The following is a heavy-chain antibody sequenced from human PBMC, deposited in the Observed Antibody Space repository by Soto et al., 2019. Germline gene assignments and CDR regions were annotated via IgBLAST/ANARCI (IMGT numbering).Heavy chain of an antibody. CDR2: IWYDGSLQ. CDR1: GFSFENYG. J-gene: IGHJ6*02. D-gene: IGHD5-12*01. Sequence: QVQMVESGGGVVQPGRSLRLSCAASGFSFENYGMHWVRQAPGRGLEWVAIIWYDGSLQYYAAAVKGRFTISRDNSKNTLHLEMNSLRAEDTAVYYCANLWGDGYNLGQDYNGMDVWGQGTTVIVSS. CDR3: ANLWGDGYNLGQDYNGMDV. V-gene: IGHV3-33*06.